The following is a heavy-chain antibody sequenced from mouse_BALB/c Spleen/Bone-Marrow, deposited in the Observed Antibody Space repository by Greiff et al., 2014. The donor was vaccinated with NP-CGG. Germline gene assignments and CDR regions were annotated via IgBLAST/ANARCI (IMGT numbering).Heavy chain of an antibody. D-gene: IGHD5-2*01. V-gene: IGHV1S29*02. CDR2: IYPYSGGT. CDR3: ARSGIPYAMDY. J-gene: IGHJ4*01. Sequence: EVQVVESGPELVKPGASVKISCKASEYTFTDCNMHWVKQSHGKSLEWIGYIYPYSGGTGYNQKFKSKATLTVDDSSFTAYMELRSLTTEDSAVYYCARSGIPYAMDYWGQGTSVTVSS. CDR1: EYTFTDCN.